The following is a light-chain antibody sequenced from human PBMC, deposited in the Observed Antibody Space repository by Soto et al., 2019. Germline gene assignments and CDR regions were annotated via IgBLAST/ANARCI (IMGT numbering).Light chain of an antibody. CDR1: QSVSSTY. CDR2: GES. Sequence: EIVLTQSPGTLSLSPGERATLSCRASQSVSSTYLAWYQQKPGQAPRLLIYGESSRATGIPDRFIGSGSGTDFTLTISRLEPEDFAVYYCQQYGSSPPITFGQGTRLEIK. CDR3: QQYGSSPPIT. J-gene: IGKJ5*01. V-gene: IGKV3-20*01.